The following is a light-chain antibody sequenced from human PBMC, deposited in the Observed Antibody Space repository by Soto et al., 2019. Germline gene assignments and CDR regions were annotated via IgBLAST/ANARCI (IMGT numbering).Light chain of an antibody. Sequence: DIQMTQSPSTLSASVGDRVTITCRASQSISSWLAWYQQKPGKAPKLLSYTASSLESGVPSRFSGSGSGTEFTLTISSLQPDDFATYYCQQYTRYWTFGQGTKVEIK. CDR3: QQYTRYWT. V-gene: IGKV1-5*03. J-gene: IGKJ1*01. CDR1: QSISSW. CDR2: TAS.